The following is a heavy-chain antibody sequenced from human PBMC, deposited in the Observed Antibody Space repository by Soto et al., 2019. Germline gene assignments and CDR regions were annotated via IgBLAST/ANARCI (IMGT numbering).Heavy chain of an antibody. V-gene: IGHV1-18*04. CDR3: ARSRDYNIIDY. CDR1: GYTFTSYG. J-gene: IGHJ4*01. CDR2: ASPYNGNT. D-gene: IGHD4-4*01. Sequence: GASVKVSCKASGYTFTSYGISWVRQAPGQGLEWMGWASPYNGNTDYAQNLQGRVTMITDTSTSTAYMELRSLRSDDTAVYYCARSRDYNIIDYWGQGTLVTVSS.